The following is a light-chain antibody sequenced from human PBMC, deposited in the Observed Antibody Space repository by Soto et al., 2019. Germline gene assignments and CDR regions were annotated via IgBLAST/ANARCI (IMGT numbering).Light chain of an antibody. CDR2: AAS. Sequence: DIQMTQSTYSLSASVGDRVTITCRASQSISSYLNWYQQKPGKAPKLLIYAASSLQSGVPSRFSGSGSGTDFTLTISSLQPEDFTTYYCQQSYSTRWTFGQGTKVDVK. CDR3: QQSYSTRWT. V-gene: IGKV1-39*01. J-gene: IGKJ1*01. CDR1: QSISSY.